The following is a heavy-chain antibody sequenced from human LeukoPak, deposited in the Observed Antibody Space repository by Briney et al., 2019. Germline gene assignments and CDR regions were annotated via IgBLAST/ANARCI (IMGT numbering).Heavy chain of an antibody. J-gene: IGHJ4*02. Sequence: ASVKVSCKGSGYTFIISGISWVRQAPGQGLEWMGRISANNGNTIYAQKLQGRVTMTADTSTSTAYMEQRSLRSDDTAVYYCARDLDIRNDLYYLDGWRQGTLVTVSS. V-gene: IGHV1-18*01. CDR2: ISANNGNT. CDR1: GYTFIISG. CDR3: ARDLDIRNDLYYLDG. D-gene: IGHD1-14*01.